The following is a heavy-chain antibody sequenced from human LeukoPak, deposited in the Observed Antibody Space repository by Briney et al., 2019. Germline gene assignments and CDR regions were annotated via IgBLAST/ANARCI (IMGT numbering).Heavy chain of an antibody. CDR3: ARGDGVYVY. J-gene: IGHJ4*02. Sequence: PGGSLRLSCAASGFTVSSNYMTWVRQAPGPGLEWVSVIYFGGTTYYADSVEGRFTISRDNSKNTVYLQMNSLRVEDAAVYYCARGDGVYVYWGQGTLVTVSS. CDR2: IYFGGTT. V-gene: IGHV3-53*01. CDR1: GFTVSSNY. D-gene: IGHD5/OR15-5a*01.